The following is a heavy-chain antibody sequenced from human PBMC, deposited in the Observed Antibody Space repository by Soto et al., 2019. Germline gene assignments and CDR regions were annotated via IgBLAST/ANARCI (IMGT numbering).Heavy chain of an antibody. CDR2: IKQDGSEK. V-gene: IGHV3-7*05. D-gene: IGHD3-9*01. CDR1: GFTFSSYW. CDR3: ARVSPRYFDFEGDAFDI. J-gene: IGHJ3*02. Sequence: GGSLRLSCAASGFTFSSYWMSWVRQAPGKGLEWVANIKQDGSEKYYVDSVKGRFTSSRDNAKNSLYLQMNSLRAEDTAVYYCARVSPRYFDFEGDAFDIWGQGTMVTVSS.